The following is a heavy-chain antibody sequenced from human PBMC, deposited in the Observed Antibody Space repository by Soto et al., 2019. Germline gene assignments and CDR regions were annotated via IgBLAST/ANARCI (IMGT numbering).Heavy chain of an antibody. CDR3: AKDRDYGDHYYYGMDV. V-gene: IGHV3-23*01. D-gene: IGHD4-17*01. Sequence: GGSLRLSCAASGFTFSSYAMSWVRQAPGKGLEWVSAISGSGGSTYYADSVKGRFTISRDNSKNTLYLQINSLRAADTAVYYCAKDRDYGDHYYYGMDVWGQGTTVTVCS. J-gene: IGHJ6*02. CDR2: ISGSGGST. CDR1: GFTFSSYA.